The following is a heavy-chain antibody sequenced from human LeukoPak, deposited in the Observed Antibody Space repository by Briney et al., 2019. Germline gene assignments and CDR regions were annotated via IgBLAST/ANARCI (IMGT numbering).Heavy chain of an antibody. CDR2: IKEDGSEK. Sequence: GGSLRLSCAASGLTFRTSWMSWVRQTPGKGLEWVADIKEDGSEKVYVDSVRGRFTVSRDNAENSLYLQMNSLRAVDTAVYFCARDRERSNWDWGQGTLVTVSS. J-gene: IGHJ4*02. CDR3: ARDRERSNWD. V-gene: IGHV3-7*01. CDR1: GLTFRTSW. D-gene: IGHD6-13*01.